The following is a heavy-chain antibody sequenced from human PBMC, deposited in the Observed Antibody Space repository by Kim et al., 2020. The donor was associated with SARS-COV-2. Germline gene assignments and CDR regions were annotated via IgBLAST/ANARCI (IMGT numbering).Heavy chain of an antibody. J-gene: IGHJ6*02. CDR2: ISSSSSYI. D-gene: IGHD6-13*01. CDR3: AREVAAAPQSMDV. V-gene: IGHV3-21*01. CDR1: GFTFSSYS. Sequence: GGSLRLSCAASGFTFSSYSMNWVRQAPGKGLEWVSSISSSSSYIYYADSVKGRFTISRDNAKNSLYLQMNSLRAEDTAVYYCAREVAAAPQSMDVWGQGTTVTVSS.